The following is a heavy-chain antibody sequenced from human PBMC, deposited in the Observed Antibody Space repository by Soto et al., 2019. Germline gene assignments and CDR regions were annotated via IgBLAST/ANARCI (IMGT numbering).Heavy chain of an antibody. CDR1: GFTFSSYA. J-gene: IGHJ6*03. CDR3: AKEQTLAARTPAYYYYYYMDV. CDR2: ISGSGGST. V-gene: IGHV3-23*01. D-gene: IGHD6-6*01. Sequence: GGSLRLSCAASGFTFSSYAMSWVRQAPGKGLEWVSAISGSGGSTYYADSVKGRFTISRDNSKNTLYLQMNSLRAEDTAVYYCAKEQTLAARTPAYYYYYYMDVWGKGTTVTVSS.